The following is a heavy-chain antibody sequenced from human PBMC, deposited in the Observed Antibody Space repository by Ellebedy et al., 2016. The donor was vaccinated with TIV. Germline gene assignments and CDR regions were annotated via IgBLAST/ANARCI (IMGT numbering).Heavy chain of an antibody. CDR1: GFTFSSYS. CDR2: IWYDGTKE. CDR3: ARDLQGVTEGKVGAY. V-gene: IGHV3-33*01. Sequence: GESLKISCAASGFTFSSYSMHWVRQAPGKGLEWVAIIWYDGTKEYYADSVQGRFTISRDNSKNTVNLQMNRLRVEDTAVYYCARDLQGVTEGKVGAYWGQGTLVTVSS. D-gene: IGHD1-26*01. J-gene: IGHJ4*02.